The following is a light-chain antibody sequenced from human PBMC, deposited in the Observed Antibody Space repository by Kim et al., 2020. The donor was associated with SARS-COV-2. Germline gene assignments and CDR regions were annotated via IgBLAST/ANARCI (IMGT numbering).Light chain of an antibody. Sequence: SYELTQPPSVSVSPGQTATITCSGDKLGDKYVCWYQQKPVQSPVLVIFEDTKRPSGIPERFSASNSVNTATLTISGTQAMDEADYHCQSWDSSTVVFGTGTKVTIL. J-gene: IGLJ1*01. V-gene: IGLV3-1*01. CDR1: KLGDKY. CDR3: QSWDSSTVV. CDR2: EDT.